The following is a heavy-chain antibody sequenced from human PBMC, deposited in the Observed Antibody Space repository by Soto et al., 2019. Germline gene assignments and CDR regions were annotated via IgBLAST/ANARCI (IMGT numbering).Heavy chain of an antibody. CDR1: GFTFNTYA. CDR3: AKSRGRWGATDSRSYSDD. J-gene: IGHJ4*02. V-gene: IGHV3-23*01. D-gene: IGHD1-26*01. CDR2: IVSSSTST. Sequence: GGSLRLSCAASGFTFNTYAMSCVRQAPGKGLEWVSTIVSSSTSTYYADSVQGRFTISRDNSKNTLYLQMNSLRAEDTAVYYCAKSRGRWGATDSRSYSDDWGQGTVVTVS.